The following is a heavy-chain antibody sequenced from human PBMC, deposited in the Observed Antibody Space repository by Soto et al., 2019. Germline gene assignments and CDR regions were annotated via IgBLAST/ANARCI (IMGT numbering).Heavy chain of an antibody. D-gene: IGHD6-6*01. CDR3: ARDGMAARRLGIYYYGMDV. V-gene: IGHV3-48*02. Sequence: GGSLRLSCAASGFTFSSYSMNWVRQAPGKGLEWVSYISSSSSTIYYADSVKGRFTISRDNAKNSLYLQMNSLRDEDTAVYYCARDGMAARRLGIYYYGMDVWGQGTTVTVSS. J-gene: IGHJ6*02. CDR2: ISSSSSTI. CDR1: GFTFSSYS.